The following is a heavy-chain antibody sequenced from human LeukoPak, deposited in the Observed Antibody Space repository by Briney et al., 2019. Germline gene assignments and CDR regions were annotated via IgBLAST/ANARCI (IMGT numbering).Heavy chain of an antibody. J-gene: IGHJ4*02. V-gene: IGHV1-3*01. CDR2: INAGNGNT. CDR3: ARSKRGNPGSLDY. Sequence: ASVKVSCKASGYTFTSYAMHWVRQAPGRRLEWMGWINAGNGNTKYSQKFQGRVTITRDTSASTAYMELSSLRSEDTAVYYCARSKRGNPGSLDYWGQGTLVTVSS. D-gene: IGHD4-11*01. CDR1: GYTFTSYA.